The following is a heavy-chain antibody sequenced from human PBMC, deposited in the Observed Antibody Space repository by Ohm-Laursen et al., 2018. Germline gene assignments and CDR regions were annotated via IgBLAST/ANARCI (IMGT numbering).Heavy chain of an antibody. J-gene: IGHJ6*02. CDR2: IYVSGST. Sequence: SETLSLTWTVSGGSISSYYWSWIRQPAGKGLEWIGRIYVSGSTNYNPSLKSRVTMSVDTSKNQFSLKLSSVTATDTAVYYCARGTTTPLDVWGQGTTVTVSS. CDR3: ARGTTTPLDV. CDR1: GGSISSYY. D-gene: IGHD1-1*01. V-gene: IGHV4-4*07.